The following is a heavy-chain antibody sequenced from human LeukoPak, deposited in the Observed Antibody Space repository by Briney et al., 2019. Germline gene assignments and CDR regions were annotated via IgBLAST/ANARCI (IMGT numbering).Heavy chain of an antibody. J-gene: IGHJ5*02. Sequence: GGSLRLSCEASGFTFSSYWMTWVRQAPGKGLEWVANINPDGSDKYYVDSLKGRFTISRDNAKSSLYLQMNSLRAEDTAVYYCAKLPYGDYNHHWGQGTLVTVSS. CDR2: INPDGSDK. CDR1: GFTFSSYW. V-gene: IGHV3-7*05. CDR3: AKLPYGDYNHH. D-gene: IGHD4-17*01.